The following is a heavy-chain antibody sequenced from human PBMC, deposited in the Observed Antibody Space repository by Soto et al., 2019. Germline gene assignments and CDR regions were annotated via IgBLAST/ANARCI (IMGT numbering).Heavy chain of an antibody. V-gene: IGHV3-23*01. CDR2: ISGSGGST. CDR3: AKLLWTPAAIQPHDALDI. D-gene: IGHD2-2*02. CDR1: GFTFRSYA. Sequence: AGSLRLSCAASGFTFRSYALSWVRQAPGKGLEWVSAISGSGGSTYYADSVKGRFTISRDNSKNTLYLQMNSLRAEDTAVYYCAKLLWTPAAIQPHDALDIWGQGTMVTVS. J-gene: IGHJ3*02.